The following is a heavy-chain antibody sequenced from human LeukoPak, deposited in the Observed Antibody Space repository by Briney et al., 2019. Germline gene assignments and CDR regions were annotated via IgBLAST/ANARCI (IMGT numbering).Heavy chain of an antibody. D-gene: IGHD2/OR15-2a*01. CDR2: ISHGGTT. Sequence: SETLSLTRGVSGGSIDITNYWSWVRQAPGKGLEWIGEISHGGTTNYNPSLRSRVAMSLDRANNQFSLSLTSVTAADTAVYYCTRENRPFCPFAYWGQGVLVTVSS. CDR3: TRENRPFCPFAY. V-gene: IGHV4-4*02. CDR1: GGSIDITNY. J-gene: IGHJ4*02.